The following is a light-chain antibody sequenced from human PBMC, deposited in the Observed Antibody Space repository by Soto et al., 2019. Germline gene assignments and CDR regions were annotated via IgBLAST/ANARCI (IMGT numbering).Light chain of an antibody. J-gene: IGLJ1*01. Sequence: QSALTQTASVSGSPGQSITISCTGTSSDVGGYNSVSWYQQHPGKAPKAMIYDVSNRPSGVSNRFSGSKSGNTASLTISGLQAEDEADYYCSSYTSSTTLVFGTGTKLTVL. CDR1: SSDVGGYNS. CDR2: DVS. V-gene: IGLV2-14*03. CDR3: SSYTSSTTLV.